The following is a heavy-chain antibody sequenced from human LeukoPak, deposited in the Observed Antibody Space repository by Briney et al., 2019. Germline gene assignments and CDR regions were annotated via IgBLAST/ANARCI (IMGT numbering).Heavy chain of an antibody. CDR3: ARARRDSSGYYYEGAFDI. V-gene: IGHV3-23*01. J-gene: IGHJ3*02. Sequence: GGSLRLSCAASGFTFSSYAMSWVRQAPGKGLEWVSAISGSGGSTNYADSVKGRFTVSRDNSKNTLYLQMNSLRAEDTAVYYCARARRDSSGYYYEGAFDIWGQGTMVTVSS. CDR2: ISGSGGST. CDR1: GFTFSSYA. D-gene: IGHD3-22*01.